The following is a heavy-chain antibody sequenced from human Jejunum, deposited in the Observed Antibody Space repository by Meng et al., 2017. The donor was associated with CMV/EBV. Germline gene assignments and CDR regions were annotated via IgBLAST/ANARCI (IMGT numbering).Heavy chain of an antibody. J-gene: IGHJ4*02. V-gene: IGHV3-23*01. CDR2: VSGDGHST. CDR3: ANWGVTVAGSHTY. CDR1: GFTFRSYA. Sequence: SGFTFRSYAMSWVRQAPGKGLEWVSSVSGDGHSTHYADSVKGRFTISRDNLKDTLFLQMDSLRAEDTAVYYCANWGVTVAGSHTYWGQGTLVTVSS. D-gene: IGHD6-19*01.